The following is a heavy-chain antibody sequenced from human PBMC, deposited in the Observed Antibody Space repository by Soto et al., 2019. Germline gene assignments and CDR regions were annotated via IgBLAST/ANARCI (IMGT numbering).Heavy chain of an antibody. V-gene: IGHV1-69*02. D-gene: IGHD3-22*01. J-gene: IGHJ3*02. Sequence: QVQLVQSGAEVKKPGSSVKVSCKASGGTFSSDTISWVRQAPGQGLEWMGRIIPILGIANYAQKFQGRVTITADKSTSTAYMELSSLRSEDTAVYYCARPHYYDSSGYQNDAFDIWGQGTMVTVSS. CDR1: GGTFSSDT. CDR3: ARPHYYDSSGYQNDAFDI. CDR2: IIPILGIA.